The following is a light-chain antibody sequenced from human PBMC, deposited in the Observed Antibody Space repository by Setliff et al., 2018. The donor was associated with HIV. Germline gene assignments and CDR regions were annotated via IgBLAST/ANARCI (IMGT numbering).Light chain of an antibody. V-gene: IGLV2-14*03. CDR1: SSDVGGYDF. Sequence: QSALTQPASVSASPGPSITISRIGTSSDVGGYDFVSWYQQRPGKAPTLILFDVSERPSGVSHRFSGSKSGNTASLTISGLQTEDEADYFCASYRSAATDVVGIGTKGTVL. CDR3: ASYRSAATDV. CDR2: DVS. J-gene: IGLJ1*01.